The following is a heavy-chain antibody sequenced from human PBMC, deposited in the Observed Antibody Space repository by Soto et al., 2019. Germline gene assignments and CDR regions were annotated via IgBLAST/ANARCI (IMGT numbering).Heavy chain of an antibody. J-gene: IGHJ4*03. CDR1: GDSMTRSVW. Sequence: SETLSLTCTVSGDSMTRSVWWTWVRQPPGKGLEWIGEVFHTGNTNYNPSLKSRVTMSVDKSTNEFSLKVTSVTAADTAIYYCARKAWVRFDYWGQGTMVTVSS. CDR3: ARKAWVRFDY. V-gene: IGHV4-4*02. D-gene: IGHD7-27*01. CDR2: VFHTGNT.